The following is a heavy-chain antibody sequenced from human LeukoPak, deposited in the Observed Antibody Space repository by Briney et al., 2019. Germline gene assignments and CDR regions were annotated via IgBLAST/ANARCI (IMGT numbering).Heavy chain of an antibody. CDR2: IYTSGST. CDR1: GGSIRSYC. CDR3: ARSNTYYYDSASGWFDP. J-gene: IGHJ5*02. D-gene: IGHD3-22*01. V-gene: IGHV4-4*07. Sequence: SETLSLTCTVSGGSIRSYCWSWIRQPAGKGLEWIGRIYTSGSTNYNPYFKSRVSMSVDTSKNHFSLKLSSVTAADTAVYYCARSNTYYYDSASGWFDPWGQGTLVTVSS.